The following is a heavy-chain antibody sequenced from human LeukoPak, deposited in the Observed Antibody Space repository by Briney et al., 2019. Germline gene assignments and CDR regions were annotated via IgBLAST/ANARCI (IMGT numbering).Heavy chain of an antibody. J-gene: IGHJ6*03. CDR3: ARDVVVPAAMFYYYYYYMDV. CDR1: GYTFTSYA. D-gene: IGHD2-2*01. Sequence: ASVKVSCKASGYTFTSYAFTWVRQAPGQGLEWMGWISAYNGNTNYAQKLQGRVTMTTDTSTSTAYMELRSLRSDDTAVYYCARDVVVPAAMFYYYYYYMDVWGKGTTVTVSS. CDR2: ISAYNGNT. V-gene: IGHV1-18*01.